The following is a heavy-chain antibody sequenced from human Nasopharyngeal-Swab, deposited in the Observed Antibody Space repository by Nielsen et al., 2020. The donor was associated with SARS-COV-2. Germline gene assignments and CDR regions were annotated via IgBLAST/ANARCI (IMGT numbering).Heavy chain of an antibody. CDR2: ISSSSSYI. Sequence: WIRQPPGKGLEWVSSISSSSSYIYYADSVKGRFTVSRDNAKNSLHLQMNSLRAGDTAIYYCARDAPPARLGYWGQGTLVTVSS. D-gene: IGHD1-1*01. J-gene: IGHJ4*02. CDR3: ARDAPPARLGY. V-gene: IGHV3-21*01.